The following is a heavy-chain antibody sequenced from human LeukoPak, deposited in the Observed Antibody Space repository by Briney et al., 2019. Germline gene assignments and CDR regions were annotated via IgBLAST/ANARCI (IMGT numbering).Heavy chain of an antibody. CDR3: AREENYSFDY. Sequence: PGRSLRLSCAASGFSFSIYAMHWVRQAPGKGLEWVAVITYDGSIKYYADSVKGRFTISRDNSKNSLYLQMNSLRAEDTAFYYCAREENYSFDYWGQGTLVTVSS. J-gene: IGHJ4*02. V-gene: IGHV3-30*04. CDR1: GFSFSIYA. D-gene: IGHD1-7*01. CDR2: ITYDGSIK.